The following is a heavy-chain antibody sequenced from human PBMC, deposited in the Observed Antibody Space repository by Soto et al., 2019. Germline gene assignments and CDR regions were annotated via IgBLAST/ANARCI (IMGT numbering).Heavy chain of an antibody. D-gene: IGHD2-15*01. J-gene: IGHJ6*02. Sequence: QVQLVQSGAEVKKPGASVKVSCKTSCYTFTSYGITWVRQAPGQGIEWMGWISTYNGNTNYAQKLEDRVTMTTDTSTSTAYMELWSLRSDDTAVYYCARVGGQSYYAMDVWGQGTTVTVSS. CDR1: CYTFTSYG. CDR3: ARVGGQSYYAMDV. CDR2: ISTYNGNT. V-gene: IGHV1-18*01.